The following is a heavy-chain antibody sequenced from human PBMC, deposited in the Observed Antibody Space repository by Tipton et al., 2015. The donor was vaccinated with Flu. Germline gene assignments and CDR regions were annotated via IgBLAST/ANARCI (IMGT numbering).Heavy chain of an antibody. V-gene: IGHV4-59*01. D-gene: IGHD4-17*01. CDR1: GGSISSYY. CDR3: ARETTLDGDYLRDAFDI. Sequence: TLSLTCTVSGGSISSYYWSWIRQPPGKGLEWIGYIYYSGSTNYNPSLKSRVTISVDTSKNQFSLKLSSVTAADTAVYYCARETTLDGDYLRDAFDIWGQGTMVTVSS. J-gene: IGHJ3*02. CDR2: IYYSGST.